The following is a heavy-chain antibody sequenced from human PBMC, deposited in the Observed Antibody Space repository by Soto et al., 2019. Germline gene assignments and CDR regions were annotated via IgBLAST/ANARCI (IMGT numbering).Heavy chain of an antibody. CDR3: ARGAAMATGDAFDI. Sequence: PGGSLRLSCAASGFTFSSYAMHWVRQALGKGLEWVAVISYDGSNKYYADSVKGRFTISRDNSKNTLYLQMNSLRAEDTAVYYCARGAAMATGDAFDIWGQGTMVTVSS. D-gene: IGHD5-18*01. CDR2: ISYDGSNK. J-gene: IGHJ3*02. V-gene: IGHV3-30-3*01. CDR1: GFTFSSYA.